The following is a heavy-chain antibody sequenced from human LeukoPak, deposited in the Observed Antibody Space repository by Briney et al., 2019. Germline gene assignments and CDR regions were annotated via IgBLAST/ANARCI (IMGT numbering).Heavy chain of an antibody. D-gene: IGHD2-2*01. V-gene: IGHV2-5*02. CDR2: IFWDDDK. J-gene: IGHJ6*03. CDR3: AHRRSSSTSWGKVYYMDV. CDR1: GFSLDTEGMG. Sequence: SGPTLVKPTQTLTLTCSFSGFSLDTEGMGVGWIRQPPGKALECIVTIFWDDDKRFSPSLQSRLPITKETSQNQVVLTMTNMDPADTATYYCAHRRSSSTSWGKVYYMDVWGNGTTVVVSS.